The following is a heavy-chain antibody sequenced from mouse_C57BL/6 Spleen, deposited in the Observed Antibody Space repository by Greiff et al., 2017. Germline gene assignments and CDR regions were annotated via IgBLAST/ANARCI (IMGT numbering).Heavy chain of an antibody. CDR3: AGTRYSSYAMDY. CDR2: IRNKANGYTT. J-gene: IGHJ4*01. CDR1: GFTFTDYY. V-gene: IGHV7-3*01. Sequence: EVMLVESGGGLVQPGGSLSLSCAASGFTFTDYYMSWVRQPPGKALEWLGFIRNKANGYTTEYSASVKGRFTISRDNSQSILYLQMNARRAEDSATYYCAGTRYSSYAMDYWGQGTSVTVSS. D-gene: IGHD1-1*01.